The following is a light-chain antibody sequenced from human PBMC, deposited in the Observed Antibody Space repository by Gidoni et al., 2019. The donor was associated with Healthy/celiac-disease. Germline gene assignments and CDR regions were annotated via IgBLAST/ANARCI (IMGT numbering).Light chain of an antibody. CDR1: SSDVGCYNY. V-gene: IGLV2-14*03. J-gene: IGLJ2*01. CDR2: DVS. Sequence: QSALTQPASVSGSPGQSITISCTGTSSDVGCYNYVSWYQQHPGKAPKLMIYDVSNRPSGVSNRFSGSKSGNTDSLTISGLQAEDEADYYCSSYTSSSTLNVVFGGGTKLTVL. CDR3: SSYTSSSTLNVV.